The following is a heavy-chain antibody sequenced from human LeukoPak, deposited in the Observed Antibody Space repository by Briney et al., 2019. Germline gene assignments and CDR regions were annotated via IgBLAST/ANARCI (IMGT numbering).Heavy chain of an antibody. Sequence: GESLKTSCKGSGYIFTNYWIGWVRQMPGKGLEWMGMICPGDSDTIYSPSFQGQVTISADKSITTAHLQWSSLKPSDTAMYYCARLGAIVVVPDAMPDWYCDLWGRGTLVTVSS. V-gene: IGHV5-51*01. CDR1: GYIFTNYW. J-gene: IGHJ2*01. CDR3: ARLGAIVVVPDAMPDWYCDL. CDR2: ICPGDSDT. D-gene: IGHD2-2*01.